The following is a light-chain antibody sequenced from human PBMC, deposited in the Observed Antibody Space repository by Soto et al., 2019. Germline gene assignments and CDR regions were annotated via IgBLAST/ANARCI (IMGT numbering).Light chain of an antibody. CDR3: QQANSFPPT. J-gene: IGKJ5*01. CDR2: AAS. Sequence: DSPVTQVHFNLSASCGVRVDITFRASQSISSWLAWYQQKPGKAPKLLIYAASSLQSGVPSRFSGSGSGTDFTLTISSLQPEDFATYYCQQANSFPPTFGQGTRLEIK. CDR1: QSISSW. V-gene: IGKV1-12*01.